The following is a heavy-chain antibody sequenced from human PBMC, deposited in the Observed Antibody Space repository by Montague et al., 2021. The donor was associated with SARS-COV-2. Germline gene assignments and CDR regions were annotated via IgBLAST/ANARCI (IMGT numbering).Heavy chain of an antibody. CDR1: GGSISSGTYH. CDR3: ARDLGAYYGMDV. V-gene: IGHV4-61*02. CDR2: IYTRGST. D-gene: IGHD3-10*01. Sequence: TLSLTCSVSGGSISSGTYHWSWIRQPAGKGLEWIGRIYTRGSTNYNPSLKSRITISVDTSKNQFSLKLTSVIAADTAVYYCARDLGAYYGMDVWGQGTTVTVSS. J-gene: IGHJ6*02.